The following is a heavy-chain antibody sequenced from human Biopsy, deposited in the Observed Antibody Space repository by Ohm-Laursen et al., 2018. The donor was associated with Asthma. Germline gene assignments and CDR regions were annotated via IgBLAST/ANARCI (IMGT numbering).Heavy chain of an antibody. CDR1: GFSISSFY. V-gene: IGHV4-59*01. CDR3: VRAVRNEQWLAPFDY. Sequence: SETLSRTCSGYGFSISSFYWSWIRQAPGKGLEWIGYVYWTGSTNYNPSLKSRVTMSVDTSKNLMFLELSSVTAADTAIYYCVRAVRNEQWLAPFDYWGQGKPVTVSS. J-gene: IGHJ4*02. D-gene: IGHD6-19*01. CDR2: VYWTGST.